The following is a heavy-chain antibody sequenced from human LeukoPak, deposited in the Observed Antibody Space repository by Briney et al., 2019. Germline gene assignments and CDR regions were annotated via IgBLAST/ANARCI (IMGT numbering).Heavy chain of an antibody. CDR2: MYPGDSDT. D-gene: IGHD2-21*02. CDR3: ARQIDGGDPEDAFDI. V-gene: IGHV5-51*01. J-gene: IGHJ3*02. CDR1: GYTFPSYW. Sequence: GESLKISCKGSGYTFPSYWIGWVRQMPGKGLEWMGIMYPGDSDTRYNPSFQGQVTISADKSISTAYLQWSCLRASDTAMYYCARQIDGGDPEDAFDIWGQGTMVTVSS.